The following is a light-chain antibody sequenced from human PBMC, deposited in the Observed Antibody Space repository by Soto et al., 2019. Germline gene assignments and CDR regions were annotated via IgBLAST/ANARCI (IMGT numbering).Light chain of an antibody. CDR1: SSDIGGFYY. J-gene: IGLJ3*02. CDR3: SSYTGRTTWV. CDR2: QVS. Sequence: QSALTQPASVSGSPGQSITISCTGTSSDIGGFYYVSWYQHHPGKDPKLMIYQVSNRPSGVSNRFSGSKSGNTASLTISGLQAEDEADYFCSSYTGRTTWVFGGGTQLTVL. V-gene: IGLV2-14*01.